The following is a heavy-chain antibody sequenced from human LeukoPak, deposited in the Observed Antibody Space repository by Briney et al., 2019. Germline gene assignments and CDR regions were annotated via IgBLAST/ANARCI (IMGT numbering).Heavy chain of an antibody. CDR2: INHSGST. Sequence: PSETLSLTCAVYGGSFSGYYWSWIRQPPGKGLEWIGEINHSGSTNYNPSLKSRVTISVDTSKNQFSLKLSSVTAADTAVYYCARGTLLYCSSTSCYPYYYGMDVWGQGTMVTVSS. J-gene: IGHJ6*02. V-gene: IGHV4-34*01. CDR1: GGSFSGYY. CDR3: ARGTLLYCSSTSCYPYYYGMDV. D-gene: IGHD2-2*01.